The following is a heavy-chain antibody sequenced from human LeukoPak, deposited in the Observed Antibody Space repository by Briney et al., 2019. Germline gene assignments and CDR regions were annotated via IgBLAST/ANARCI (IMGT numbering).Heavy chain of an antibody. V-gene: IGHV4-61*02. D-gene: IGHD4-23*01. CDR2: MYSSGGT. CDR3: ARLRGGNEFDY. CDR1: GGSISSDSYY. J-gene: IGHJ4*02. Sequence: SETLSLTCTVSGGSISSDSYYWGWIRQPAGKGLEWIGLMYSSGGTNYNPSLKSRLTISLDTSKNQVSLKLTSVTAADTAVYLCARLRGGNEFDYWGQGTLVTVSS.